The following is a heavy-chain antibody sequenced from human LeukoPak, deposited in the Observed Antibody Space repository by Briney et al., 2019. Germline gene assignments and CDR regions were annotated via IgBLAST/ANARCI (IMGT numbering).Heavy chain of an antibody. Sequence: ASVKVSCKASGFNFTNYGISWVRQAPGQGLEWMGWISTSNGNTNYAQKFQGRVTMTTDTSTSTAYMELRSLRSDDTAVYYCARVGNGYSFGGWYFDYWGQGTLVTVSS. J-gene: IGHJ4*02. D-gene: IGHD3-16*01. CDR1: GFNFTNYG. CDR3: ARVGNGYSFGGWYFDY. V-gene: IGHV1-18*01. CDR2: ISTSNGNT.